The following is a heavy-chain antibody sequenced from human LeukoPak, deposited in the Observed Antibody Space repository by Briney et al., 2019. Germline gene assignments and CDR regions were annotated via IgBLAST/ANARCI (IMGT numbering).Heavy chain of an antibody. D-gene: IGHD5-12*01. V-gene: IGHV1-58*01. Sequence: GASVKVSCKASGFTFTSSAVQWVRQARGQRLEWIGWIVVGSGNTNYAQKFQERVTITRDMSTSTAYMELSSLRSEDTAVYYCAAARGATIELLDYWGQGTLVTVSS. J-gene: IGHJ4*02. CDR1: GFTFTSSA. CDR3: AAARGATIELLDY. CDR2: IVVGSGNT.